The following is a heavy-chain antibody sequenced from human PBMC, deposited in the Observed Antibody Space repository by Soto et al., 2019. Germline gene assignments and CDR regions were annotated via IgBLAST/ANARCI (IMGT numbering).Heavy chain of an antibody. CDR2: INPNSGGT. CDR1: GYTFTGYY. V-gene: IGHV1-2*04. D-gene: IGHD3-3*01. CDR3: ARGDTIFGVVDYYYYYMDV. Sequence: ASVKVSCKASGYTFTGYYMHWVRQAPGQGLEWMGWINPNSGGTNYAQKFQGWATMTRDTSISTAYMELSRLRSDDTAVYYCARGDTIFGVVDYYYYYMDVWRKGTTVTVSS. J-gene: IGHJ6*03.